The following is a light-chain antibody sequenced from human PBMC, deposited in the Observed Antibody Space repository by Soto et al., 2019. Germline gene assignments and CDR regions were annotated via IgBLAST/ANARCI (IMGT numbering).Light chain of an antibody. Sequence: QSVLTQPASVSGSPGQSITISCTGTSDDVGAYNYVSWYQQHPGKAPKLMISEVTNRPSGISNRFSGSKSGNRASLTISGLLAEDEADYYCSSYTASFSLVFGGGTQLTV. J-gene: IGLJ3*02. CDR2: EVT. V-gene: IGLV2-14*01. CDR1: SDDVGAYNY. CDR3: SSYTASFSLV.